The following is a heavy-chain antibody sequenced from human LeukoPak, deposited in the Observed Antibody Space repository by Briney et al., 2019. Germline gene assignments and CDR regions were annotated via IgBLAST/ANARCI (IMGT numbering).Heavy chain of an antibody. CDR1: GCSISSSSYY. D-gene: IGHD6-6*01. J-gene: IGHJ3*02. Sequence: SETLSLTCTVSGCSISSSSYYWGWIRQPPGKGLEWVGGIYYSGSTYYNPSTNARITMYRDTSNSQFSLKLSSVTAADTAVYYCARHLPYSSSGHDAFDIWGQGTMVTVSS. V-gene: IGHV4-39*01. CDR2: IYYSGST. CDR3: ARHLPYSSSGHDAFDI.